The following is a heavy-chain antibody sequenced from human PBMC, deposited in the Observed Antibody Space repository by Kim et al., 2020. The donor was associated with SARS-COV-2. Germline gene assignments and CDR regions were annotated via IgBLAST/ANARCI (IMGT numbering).Heavy chain of an antibody. CDR2: ITGSGSVT. CDR3: ARDDELGH. Sequence: GGSLRLSCAASGFIFSNHAMSWVRQAPGKGLEWVSDITGSGSVTFYADSVKGRFTVSRDNSKNTLYLQMNSLRVDDTALYYCARDDELGHWGQGTLVTVSS. D-gene: IGHD7-27*01. V-gene: IGHV3-23*01. CDR1: GFIFSNHA. J-gene: IGHJ4*02.